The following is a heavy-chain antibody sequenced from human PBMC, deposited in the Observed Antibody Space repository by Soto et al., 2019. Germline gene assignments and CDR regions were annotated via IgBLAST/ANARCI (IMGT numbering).Heavy chain of an antibody. V-gene: IGHV3-23*01. Sequence: EVQLLESGGGLVQPGGSLRLSCAASGFTISSNAMYWVRQAPGKGLEWVSAISDRGDTTHYADSVKGRFTISRDTSKNTLYLQLNALRADDTAVYYCAKDKPGTTSFDYWGQGTLVPASS. CDR1: GFTISSNA. D-gene: IGHD1-1*01. J-gene: IGHJ4*02. CDR2: ISDRGDTT. CDR3: AKDKPGTTSFDY.